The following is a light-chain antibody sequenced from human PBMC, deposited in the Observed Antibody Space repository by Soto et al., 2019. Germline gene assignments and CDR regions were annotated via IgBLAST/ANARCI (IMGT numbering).Light chain of an antibody. Sequence: QSALTQPASVSGSPGQSIAISCTGTTSDVGDYNLVSWYQQHPGKAPKLMIYDVSSLPSGISNRFSGSKSGNTASLTISGLQAEDEADYYCSSYTSSSTLYVFGTGTKLTVL. CDR1: TSDVGDYNL. CDR3: SSYTSSSTLYV. V-gene: IGLV2-14*01. CDR2: DVS. J-gene: IGLJ1*01.